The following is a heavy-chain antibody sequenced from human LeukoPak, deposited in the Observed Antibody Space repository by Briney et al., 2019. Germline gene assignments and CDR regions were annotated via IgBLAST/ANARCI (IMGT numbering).Heavy chain of an antibody. Sequence: GGSLRLSCAASGFAFSSYEMNWVRQAPGKGLEWVSYISSSDNTIYYADSVKGRFTISRDNAKNSLYLQMNSLRAEDTAVYYCARDINWVGGYWGQGTLVTVSS. V-gene: IGHV3-48*03. CDR1: GFAFSSYE. CDR2: ISSSDNTI. CDR3: ARDINWVGGY. J-gene: IGHJ4*02. D-gene: IGHD7-27*01.